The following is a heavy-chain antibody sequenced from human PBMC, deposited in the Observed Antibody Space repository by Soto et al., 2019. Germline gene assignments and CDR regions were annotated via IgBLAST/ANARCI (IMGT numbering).Heavy chain of an antibody. J-gene: IGHJ6*02. D-gene: IGHD3-10*01. CDR3: ASLSMVRGVITHYYYGMDV. CDR1: GGSFSGYY. Sequence: QVQLQQWGAGLLKPSETLSLTCAVYGGSFSGYYWSWIRQPPGKGLEWIGEINHSGSTNYNPSLKSRVNISVDTSKNQFSLKLSSVTAAAAAVYYCASLSMVRGVITHYYYGMDVWGQGTTVTVSS. CDR2: INHSGST. V-gene: IGHV4-34*01.